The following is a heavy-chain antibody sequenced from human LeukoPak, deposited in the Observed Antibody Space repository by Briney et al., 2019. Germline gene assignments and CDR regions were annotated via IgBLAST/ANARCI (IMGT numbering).Heavy chain of an antibody. Sequence: SETLSLTCTVSGGSISSSSYYWGWIRQPPGKGLEWIGGIYYSGSTYYNPSLKSRDTISVDTSKNQFSLKLSSVTAADTAVYYCARHGRGRLRGSGYGMDVWGQGTTVTVSS. V-gene: IGHV4-39*01. J-gene: IGHJ6*02. CDR3: ARHGRGRLRGSGYGMDV. CDR2: IYYSGST. D-gene: IGHD4-23*01. CDR1: GGSISSSSYY.